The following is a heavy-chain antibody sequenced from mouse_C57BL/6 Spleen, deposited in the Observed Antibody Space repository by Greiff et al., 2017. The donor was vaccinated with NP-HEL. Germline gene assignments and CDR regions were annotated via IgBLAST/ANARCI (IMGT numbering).Heavy chain of an antibody. CDR3: ARRYWYFDV. CDR2: ISYDGSN. CDR1: GYSITSGYY. J-gene: IGHJ1*03. Sequence: DVKLQESGPGLVKPSQSLSLTCSVTGYSITSGYYWNWIRQFPGNKLEWMGYISYDGSNNYNPSLKNRISITRDTSKNQFFLKLNSVTTEDTATYYCARRYWYFDVWGTGTTVTVSS. V-gene: IGHV3-6*01.